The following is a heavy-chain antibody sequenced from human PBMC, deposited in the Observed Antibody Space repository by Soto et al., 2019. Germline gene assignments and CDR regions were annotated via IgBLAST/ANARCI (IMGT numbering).Heavy chain of an antibody. CDR3: ARDFAGKGVYGMDV. CDR1: GFTFSSYG. Sequence: QVQLVESGGGVVQPGRSLRLSCAASGFTFSSYGMHWVRQDPGKGLEWVAVIWYDGSNKYYADSVKGRFTISRDNSKNTLYLQMNSLRAEDTAVYYCARDFAGKGVYGMDVWGQGTTVTVSS. D-gene: IGHD3-16*01. CDR2: IWYDGSNK. J-gene: IGHJ6*02. V-gene: IGHV3-33*01.